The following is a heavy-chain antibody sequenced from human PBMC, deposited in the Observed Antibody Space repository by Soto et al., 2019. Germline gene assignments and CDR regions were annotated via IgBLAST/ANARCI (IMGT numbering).Heavy chain of an antibody. V-gene: IGHV4-34*01. CDR2: INHSGST. CDR1: GGSFSGYY. J-gene: IGHJ4*02. D-gene: IGHD3-3*01. CDR3: ASPRGLGYYDFLSGYYDY. Sequence: PSETLSLTCAVYGGSFSGYYWSWIRQPPGKGLEWIGEINHSGSTNYNPSLKSRVTISVDTSKNQFSLKLSSVTAADTAVYYCASPRGLGYYDFLSGYYDYWGQGALVTFSS.